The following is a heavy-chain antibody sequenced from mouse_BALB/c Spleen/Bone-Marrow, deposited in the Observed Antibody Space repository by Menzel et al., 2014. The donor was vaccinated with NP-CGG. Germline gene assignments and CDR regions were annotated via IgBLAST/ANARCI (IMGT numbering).Heavy chain of an antibody. D-gene: IGHD1-1*01. CDR1: GFTFSDYY. J-gene: IGHJ2*01. CDR3: ARGSSYFDY. CDR2: ISDGGSYT. V-gene: IGHV5-4*02. Sequence: DVKLVESGGGLVKPGGSLKLSCAASGFTFSDYYMYWVRQTPEKRLEWVATISDGGSYTYYPDSVKGRFTISRDNAKNNLYLQMSSPKSEDTAMYYCARGSSYFDYWGQGTTLTVSS.